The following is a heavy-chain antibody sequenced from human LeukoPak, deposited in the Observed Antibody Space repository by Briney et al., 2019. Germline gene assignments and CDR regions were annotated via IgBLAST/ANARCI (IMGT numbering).Heavy chain of an antibody. D-gene: IGHD5-24*01. Sequence: GGSLRLSCAASGFTFSGSAMHWVRQASGRGLEWVGRIRSKTNNYATAYAASVEGRFTISRDDSKNTAYLQMNSLKTEDTAVYYCTGGDRRDGYNLGDYWGQGTLVTASS. CDR3: TGGDRRDGYNLGDY. J-gene: IGHJ4*02. CDR1: GFTFSGSA. V-gene: IGHV3-73*01. CDR2: IRSKTNNYAT.